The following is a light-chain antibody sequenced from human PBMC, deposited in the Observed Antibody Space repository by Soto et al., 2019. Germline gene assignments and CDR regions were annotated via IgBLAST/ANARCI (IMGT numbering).Light chain of an antibody. CDR2: GAS. CDR3: QQYNNWLGT. CDR1: QSVSSN. Sequence: IVMTQSPATLSVSPGERVTLSCRASQSVSSNLAWYQHKPGQAPRLLTYGASTRATAIPARFSGSGSGTEFTLTISSLQSEDFAIYYCQQYNNWLGTFGHGTKVDIK. J-gene: IGKJ1*01. V-gene: IGKV3-15*01.